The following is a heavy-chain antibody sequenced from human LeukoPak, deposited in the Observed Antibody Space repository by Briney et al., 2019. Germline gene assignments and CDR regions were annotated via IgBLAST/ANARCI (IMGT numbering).Heavy chain of an antibody. CDR2: INPSGGST. D-gene: IGHD6-6*01. V-gene: IGHV1-46*01. CDR1: GYTFTSYY. Sequence: ASVKVSCKASGYTFTSYYMHWVRQGPGQGLEWMGIINPSGGSTSYAQKFQGRVTMTRDTSTSTVYMELSSLRSEDTAVYYCARSPLSIAARPPFDYWGQGTLVTVSS. CDR3: ARSPLSIAARPPFDY. J-gene: IGHJ4*02.